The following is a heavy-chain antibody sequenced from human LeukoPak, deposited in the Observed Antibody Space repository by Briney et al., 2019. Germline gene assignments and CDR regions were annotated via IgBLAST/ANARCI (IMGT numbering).Heavy chain of an antibody. CDR2: ISAYNGNT. V-gene: IGHV1-18*01. D-gene: IGHD3-3*02. CDR1: GYTFSSYG. J-gene: IGHJ4*02. CDR3: ARDHDPSINSDY. Sequence: ALVKVSCKASGYTFSSYGISWVRQAPGQGPEWMGWISAYNGNTKYAQKFQDRVSMTTDTSTSTVYMELRSLRSDDTAVYYCARDHDPSINSDYWGQGTLVTVSS.